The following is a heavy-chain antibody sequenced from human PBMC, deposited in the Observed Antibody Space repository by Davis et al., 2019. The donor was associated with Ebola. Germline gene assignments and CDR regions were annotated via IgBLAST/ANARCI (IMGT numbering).Heavy chain of an antibody. CDR1: GGSFSAYY. V-gene: IGHV4-34*01. CDR3: ARGSSGSRLHL. Sequence: MPSETLSLTCSVYGGSFSAYYWTWIRQSPGKGLEWIGEINPARNINYNPSLKSRVTISIATSGNQFSLELISVTAADTSVYYCARGSSGSRLHLWGHGTLVTVSS. D-gene: IGHD1-26*01. CDR2: INPARNI. J-gene: IGHJ4*01.